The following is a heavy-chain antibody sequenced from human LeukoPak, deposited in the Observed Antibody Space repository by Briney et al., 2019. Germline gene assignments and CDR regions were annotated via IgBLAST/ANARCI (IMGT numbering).Heavy chain of an antibody. CDR2: IYHSGST. CDR1: GYSISSGYY. CDR3: ARGYSSSWYLNWFDP. D-gene: IGHD6-13*01. V-gene: IGHV4-38-2*02. J-gene: IGHJ5*02. Sequence: SETLSLTCTVSGYSISSGYYWGWLRQPPGKGLEWIGSIYHSGSTYYNPSLKSQVTISVDTSKNQFSLKLTSVTAADTAVYYCARGYSSSWYLNWFDPWGQGTLVTVAS.